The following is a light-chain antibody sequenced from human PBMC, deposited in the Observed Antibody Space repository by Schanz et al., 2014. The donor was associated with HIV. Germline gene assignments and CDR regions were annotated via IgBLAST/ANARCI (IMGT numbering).Light chain of an antibody. CDR1: SSDVGSYNL. Sequence: QSVLTQPASVSGSPGQSITISCTGTSSDVGSYNLVSWYQQHPGKAPKLMIYEVSKRPSGVSNRFSASKSGNTASLTISGLQAEDEADYYCSSYTSSSTPLVFGGGTKLTVL. CDR3: SSYTSSSTPLV. CDR2: EVS. J-gene: IGLJ3*02. V-gene: IGLV2-14*02.